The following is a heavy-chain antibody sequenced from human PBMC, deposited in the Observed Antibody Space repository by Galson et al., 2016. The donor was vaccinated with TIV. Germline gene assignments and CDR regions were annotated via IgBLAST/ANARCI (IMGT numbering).Heavy chain of an antibody. Sequence: PALVKPTQTHTLTCSVSGFSLTTTGMRVSWIRQPPGGALEWLARIDWEDDKFYSPSLKTRLSISKDTSNNQVGLTMTNMDPVDTATYYCARMYRHGFDIWGQGTMVTVS. J-gene: IGHJ3*02. CDR1: GFSLTTTGMR. D-gene: IGHD3-16*02. CDR3: ARMYRHGFDI. CDR2: IDWEDDK. V-gene: IGHV2-70*04.